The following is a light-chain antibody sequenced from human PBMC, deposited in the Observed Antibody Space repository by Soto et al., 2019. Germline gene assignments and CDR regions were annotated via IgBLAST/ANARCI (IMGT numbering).Light chain of an antibody. V-gene: IGKV3D-15*01. J-gene: IGKJ5*01. CDR3: QQYNDWPPIT. CDR2: RTS. Sequence: EIALTQSPATLSLSPGERATFSCGASQSVSIYLAWYQQKPGQAPRLLVYRTSNRATGIPDRFGGSGSGTEFTLTISSLQSEDFAVYYCQQYNDWPPITLGQGTRLEIK. CDR1: QSVSIY.